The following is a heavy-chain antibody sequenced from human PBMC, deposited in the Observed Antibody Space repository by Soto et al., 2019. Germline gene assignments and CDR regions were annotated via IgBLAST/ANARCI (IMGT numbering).Heavy chain of an antibody. Sequence: ASVKVSCKASGYTFTSYYMHWVRQAPGQGLEWMGIINPSGGSTSYAQKFQGRVTMTRDTSTSTVYMELSSLRSEDTAVYYCARDLEYYDILTGYFPYDYWGQGTLVTVSS. J-gene: IGHJ4*02. CDR3: ARDLEYYDILTGYFPYDY. CDR2: INPSGGST. V-gene: IGHV1-46*03. CDR1: GYTFTSYY. D-gene: IGHD3-9*01.